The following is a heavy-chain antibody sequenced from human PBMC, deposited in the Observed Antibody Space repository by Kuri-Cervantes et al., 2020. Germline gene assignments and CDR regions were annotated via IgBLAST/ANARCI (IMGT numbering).Heavy chain of an antibody. D-gene: IGHD6-13*01. CDR2: INPNSGGT. CDR1: GYTFTGYY. V-gene: IGHV1-2*04. J-gene: IGHJ2*01. Sequence: ASVKVSCKASGYTFTGYYMHWVRQAPGQGLEWMGWINPNSGGTNYAQKFQGWVTMTRDTSISTAYMELSRLRSDDTAVYYCARDREGIAAADWYFDLWGRGTLVTVSS. CDR3: ARDREGIAAADWYFDL.